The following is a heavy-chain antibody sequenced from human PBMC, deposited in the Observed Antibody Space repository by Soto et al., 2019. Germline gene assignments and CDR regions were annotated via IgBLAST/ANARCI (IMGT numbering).Heavy chain of an antibody. J-gene: IGHJ4*02. CDR1: GYTFTSYY. CDR3: ARAPYYYDSSGYYPLRY. Sequence: QVQLVQSGAEVKKPGASVKVSCKASGYTFTSYYMHWVRQAPGQGLEWMGIINPSGGSTSYAQKFQGRVTMTRDTSTSTVYMELSSLRSEDTAVYYCARAPYYYDSSGYYPLRYWGQGTLVTVSS. CDR2: INPSGGST. V-gene: IGHV1-46*01. D-gene: IGHD3-22*01.